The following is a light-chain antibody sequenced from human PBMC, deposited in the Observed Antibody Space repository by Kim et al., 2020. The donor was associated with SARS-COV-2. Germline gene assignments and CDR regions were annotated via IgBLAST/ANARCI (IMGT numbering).Light chain of an antibody. CDR2: GVT. CDR3: SSYTTIYSYV. J-gene: IGLJ1*01. CDR1: SSAIGGFAY. Sequence: GQALTISCTETSSAIGGFAYVSWYPQRPGKAPKLLIYGVTHLPSGFPDRFSGSKSGNTASLTISGLQAEDEADYYCSSYTTIYSYVFGTGTKVTVL. V-gene: IGLV2-14*03.